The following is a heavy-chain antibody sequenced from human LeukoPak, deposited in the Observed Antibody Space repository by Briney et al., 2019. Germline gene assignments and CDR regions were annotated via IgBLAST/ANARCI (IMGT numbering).Heavy chain of an antibody. CDR2: IYYSGST. J-gene: IGHJ3*02. CDR3: ASRTLHYYDSSGLDAFDI. CDR1: GGSISNYY. V-gene: IGHV4-59*01. Sequence: SETLSLTCTVSGGSISNYYWSWIRQPPGKGLEWIGYIYYSGSTNYNPSLKSRVTISVDTSKNQFSLKLSSVTAADTAVYYCASRTLHYYDSSGLDAFDIWGQGTMVTVSS. D-gene: IGHD3-22*01.